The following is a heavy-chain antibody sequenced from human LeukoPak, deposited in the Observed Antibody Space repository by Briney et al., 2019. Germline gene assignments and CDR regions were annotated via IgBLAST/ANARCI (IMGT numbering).Heavy chain of an antibody. CDR2: IYYSGST. V-gene: IGHV4-31*03. CDR3: ARLPMTTTQGWYFDL. D-gene: IGHD4-11*01. J-gene: IGHJ2*01. Sequence: SETLSLTCTVSGGSISSGGYYWSWIRQHPGKGLEWIGYIYYSGSTYYNPSLKSRVTISVDTSKNQFSLKLSSVTAAHTAVYYCARLPMTTTQGWYFDLWGRGTLVTVSS. CDR1: GGSISSGGYY.